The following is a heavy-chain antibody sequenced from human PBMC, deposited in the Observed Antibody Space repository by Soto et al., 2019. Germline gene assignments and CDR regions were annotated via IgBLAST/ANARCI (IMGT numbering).Heavy chain of an antibody. Sequence: QVQLVESGGGVVQPGRSLRLSCAASGFTFSSYGMHWVRQAPGKGLEWVAVISYDGNNKYYAGSVKGRFTISRDNSKNTLYLQTNFLRSDDTAVYYCAREAGTVSFDYWGQGTLVTVSS. CDR2: ISYDGNNK. J-gene: IGHJ4*02. CDR3: AREAGTVSFDY. D-gene: IGHD4-4*01. CDR1: GFTFSSYG. V-gene: IGHV3-30*03.